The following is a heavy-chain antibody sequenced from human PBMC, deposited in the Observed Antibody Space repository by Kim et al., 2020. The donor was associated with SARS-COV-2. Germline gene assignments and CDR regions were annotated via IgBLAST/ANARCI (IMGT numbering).Heavy chain of an antibody. J-gene: IGHJ6*02. V-gene: IGHV1-69*13. CDR1: GGTFSSYA. CDR2: IIPIFGTA. Sequence: SVKVSCKASGGTFSSYAISWVRQAPGQGLEWMGGIIPIFGTANYAQKFQGRVTITADESTSTAYMELSSLRSEDTAVYYCARDPYCSSTSCYYGYPSDYYGMDVWGQGTTVTVSS. CDR3: ARDPYCSSTSCYYGYPSDYYGMDV. D-gene: IGHD2-2*01.